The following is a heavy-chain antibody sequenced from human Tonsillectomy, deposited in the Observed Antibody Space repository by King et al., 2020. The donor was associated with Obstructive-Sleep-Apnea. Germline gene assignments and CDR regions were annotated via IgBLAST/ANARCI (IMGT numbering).Heavy chain of an antibody. CDR2: ISSRSSHI. V-gene: IGHV3-21*01. Sequence: EVQLVESGGGLVKPGGSLRLSCAASGFTFSSYTMNWVRQAPGKGLEWVSSISSRSSHIYYADSVKGRFTISRDNAKKSLYLQMNSLRAEDTAVFFCASEAFCSSISCYVPWGQGTLVTVSS. D-gene: IGHD2-2*01. CDR3: ASEAFCSSISCYVP. J-gene: IGHJ4*02. CDR1: GFTFSSYT.